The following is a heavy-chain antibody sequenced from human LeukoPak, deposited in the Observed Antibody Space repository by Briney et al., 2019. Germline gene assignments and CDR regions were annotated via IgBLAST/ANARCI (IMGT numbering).Heavy chain of an antibody. CDR1: GWTFSNFW. J-gene: IGHJ4*02. D-gene: IGHD6-19*01. CDR2: IKQDGSQK. Sequence: GGSLRLSCAASGWTFSNFWMTWVRQAPGKGLGWVAIIKQDGSQKYYVDSVKGRFTISRDNARNSLYLQMNSLRAEDTAVYWAVAGTTYWGQGTLVTVSS. V-gene: IGHV3-7*05. CDR3: VAGTTY.